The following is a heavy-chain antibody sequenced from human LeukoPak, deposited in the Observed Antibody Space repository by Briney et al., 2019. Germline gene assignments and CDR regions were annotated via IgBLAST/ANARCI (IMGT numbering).Heavy chain of an antibody. CDR1: GGSISSSSYY. CDR3: ARHRELLPFDP. CDR2: IYYSGST. D-gene: IGHD2-15*01. Sequence: SETLSLTCTVSGGSISSSSYYWGWIRQPPGKGLEWIGSIYYSGSTYYNPSLKSRVTISVDTSKNQFSLKLSSVTAADTAVYYCARHRELLPFDPWGQGTLVTVSS. V-gene: IGHV4-39*01. J-gene: IGHJ5*02.